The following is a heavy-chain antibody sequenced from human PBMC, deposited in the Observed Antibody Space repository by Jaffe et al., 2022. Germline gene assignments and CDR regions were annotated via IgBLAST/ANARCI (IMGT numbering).Heavy chain of an antibody. V-gene: IGHV3-66*02. CDR1: GFTVSSNY. D-gene: IGHD5-18*01. CDR2: IYSGGST. CDR3: ARDRDSYGYGGPRYFDY. J-gene: IGHJ4*02. Sequence: EVQLVESGGGLVQPGGSLRLSCAASGFTVSSNYMSWVRQAPGKGLEWVSVIYSGGSTYYADSVKGRFTISRDNSKNTLYLQMNSLRAEDTAVYYCARDRDSYGYGGPRYFDYWGQGTLVTVSS.